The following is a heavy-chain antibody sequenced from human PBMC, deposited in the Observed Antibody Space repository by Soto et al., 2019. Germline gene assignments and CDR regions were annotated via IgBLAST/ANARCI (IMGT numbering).Heavy chain of an antibody. CDR1: GYTFTSYG. J-gene: IGHJ6*02. V-gene: IGHV1-18*01. D-gene: IGHD1-7*01. CDR2: ISAYNGDT. CDR3: ARDMFGTLSYYYYGMDV. Sequence: QAQLVQSGAEVKKPGASLKVSCKASGYTFTSYGISWVRQAPGQGLEWMGWISAYNGDTNYAQKLQGRVTMTNDTSTSTAYREVRSLRSDDTAVYYCARDMFGTLSYYYYGMDVWGQGTTVTVSS.